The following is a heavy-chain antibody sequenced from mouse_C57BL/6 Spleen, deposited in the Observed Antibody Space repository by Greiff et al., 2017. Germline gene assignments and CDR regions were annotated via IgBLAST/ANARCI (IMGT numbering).Heavy chain of an antibody. D-gene: IGHD2-5*01. CDR3: ARSSNYNYFDY. V-gene: IGHV1-69*01. J-gene: IGHJ2*01. Sequence: VQLQQPGAELVMPGASVKLSCKASGYTFTSYWMHWVKQRPGQGLEWIGEIDPSDSYTNYNQKFKGKSTLTVDKSSSTAYMQLSSLTSEDSAGYYCARSSNYNYFDYWGQGTTLTVSS. CDR1: GYTFTSYW. CDR2: IDPSDSYT.